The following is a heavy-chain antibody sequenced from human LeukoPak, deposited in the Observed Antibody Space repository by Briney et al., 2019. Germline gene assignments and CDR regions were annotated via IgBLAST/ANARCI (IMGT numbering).Heavy chain of an antibody. CDR3: TADVPEWNPAGNDY. D-gene: IGHD1-1*01. V-gene: IGHV3-15*01. CDR2: IKSKIDGATT. Sequence: GRSLKLSCAASGFTFNNYAMHWVRQAPGGGLEGVGHIKSKIDGATTDYAAPVKGRFTISRDDSRNTLSLQMNSLKTEDTAVYYCTADVPEWNPAGNDYWGQGTLVTVSS. J-gene: IGHJ4*02. CDR1: GFTFNNYA.